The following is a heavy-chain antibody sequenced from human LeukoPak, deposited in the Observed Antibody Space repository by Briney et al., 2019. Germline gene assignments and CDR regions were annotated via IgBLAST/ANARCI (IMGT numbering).Heavy chain of an antibody. D-gene: IGHD1-26*01. CDR1: GGSISSYY. V-gene: IGHV4-59*08. CDR3: ARQVGATPYYFDY. J-gene: IGHJ4*02. Sequence: PSETLSLTCTVSGGSISSYYWSWIRQPPGKGLEWIGYIYHSGSTYYNPSLKSRITISVDRSKNQFSLKLSSVTAADTAVYYCARQVGATPYYFDYWGQGTLVTVSS. CDR2: IYHSGST.